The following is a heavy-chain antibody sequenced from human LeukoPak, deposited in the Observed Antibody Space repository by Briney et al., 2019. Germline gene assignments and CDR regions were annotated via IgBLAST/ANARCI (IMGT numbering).Heavy chain of an antibody. Sequence: PSETLSLTCTVSGGSISSYYWSWIRQPPGKGLEWIGYIYYSGTTNCNPSLKSRVTISVDTSKSQFSLKLNSVTAADTAVYYCARSGGYSSPQNYWGQGTLVTVSS. V-gene: IGHV4-59*01. CDR1: GGSISSYY. D-gene: IGHD6-19*01. J-gene: IGHJ4*02. CDR2: IYYSGTT. CDR3: ARSGGYSSPQNY.